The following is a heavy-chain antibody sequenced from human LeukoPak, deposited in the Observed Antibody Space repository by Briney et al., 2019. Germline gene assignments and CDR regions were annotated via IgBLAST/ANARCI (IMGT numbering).Heavy chain of an antibody. CDR1: GYTFTGYY. Sequence: ASVKVPCKASGYTFTGYYMHWVRQAPGQGLEWMGWINPNSGGTNYAQKFQGRVTMTRDTSISTAYMELSRLRSDDTAVYYCASSSGWSTGIDYWGQGTLVTVSS. J-gene: IGHJ4*02. V-gene: IGHV1-2*02. D-gene: IGHD6-19*01. CDR2: INPNSGGT. CDR3: ASSSGWSTGIDY.